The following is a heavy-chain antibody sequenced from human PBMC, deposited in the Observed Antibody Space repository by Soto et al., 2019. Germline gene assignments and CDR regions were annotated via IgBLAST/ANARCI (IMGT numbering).Heavy chain of an antibody. D-gene: IGHD2-2*01. CDR1: GYTFTGYY. CDR2: INPNSGGT. J-gene: IGHJ3*02. Sequence: SVKVSCKASGYTFTGYYMHWVRQAPGQGLEWMGWINPNSGGTNYAQKFQGRVTMTRDTSISTAYMELSRLRSDETAVYYCARVDFSSTSFRAPRRAFDIRGQGTMVTVS. V-gene: IGHV1-2*02. CDR3: ARVDFSSTSFRAPRRAFDI.